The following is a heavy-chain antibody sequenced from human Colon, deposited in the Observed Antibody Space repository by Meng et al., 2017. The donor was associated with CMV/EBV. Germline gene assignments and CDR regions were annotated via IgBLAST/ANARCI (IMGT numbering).Heavy chain of an antibody. J-gene: IGHJ4*02. CDR1: GFSCTSYS. D-gene: IGHD3-10*01. V-gene: IGHV3-21*01. CDR3: ARAPPYSDNWFGPDY. CDR2: ISSSSAYI. Sequence: CGFSCTSYSINWVRQAPGKGLDWVSSISSSSAYIHYADSVKGRFTISRDNAKNSVFLQMNSLRAEDTAVYYCARAPPYSDNWFGPDYWGQGTLVTVSS.